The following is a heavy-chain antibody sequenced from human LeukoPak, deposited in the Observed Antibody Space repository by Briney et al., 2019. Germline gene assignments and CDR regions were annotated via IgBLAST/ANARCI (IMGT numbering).Heavy chain of an antibody. D-gene: IGHD3-10*01. CDR2: ISPNSGGT. J-gene: IGHJ4*02. CDR3: AREPSGSGGYDY. Sequence: ASVKVSCKASGFTFSGYYMHWVRQAPGQWLEWMAWISPNSGGTNYVQKFRGRVTVTRDTSISTDYMEISGLTSDDTALYYCAREPSGSGGYDYWGQGTLVTVSS. CDR1: GFTFSGYY. V-gene: IGHV1-2*02.